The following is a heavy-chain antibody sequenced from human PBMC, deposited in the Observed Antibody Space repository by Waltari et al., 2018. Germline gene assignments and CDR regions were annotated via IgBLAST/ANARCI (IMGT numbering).Heavy chain of an antibody. CDR1: VFSFSRYW. CDR2: INEDGTFT. CDR3: ATDLAGPEDR. V-gene: IGHV3-74*03. Sequence: EVLLVESGGALVQPGGLLMLPCAASVFSFSRYWVHWVRQVPGKGLEWVSRINEDGTFTSYADSAEGRFTISRDNAKSTLYLQMNSLRVDDTAVYYCATDLAGPEDRWGQGTLVTVSS. J-gene: IGHJ5*02.